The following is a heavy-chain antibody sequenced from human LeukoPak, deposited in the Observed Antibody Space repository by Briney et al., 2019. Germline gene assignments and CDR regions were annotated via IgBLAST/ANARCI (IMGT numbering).Heavy chain of an antibody. CDR3: AREPVLLWFGELLGTLGAFDI. D-gene: IGHD3-10*01. V-gene: IGHV3-48*03. J-gene: IGHJ3*02. CDR1: GFTFSSYE. CDR2: ISSSGSTI. Sequence: SGGPLRLSCAASGFTFSSYEMNWVRQAPGKGLEWVSYISSSGSTICYADSVKGRFTISRDNAKNSLYLQMNSLRAEDTAVYYCAREPVLLWFGELLGTLGAFDIWGQGTMVTVSS.